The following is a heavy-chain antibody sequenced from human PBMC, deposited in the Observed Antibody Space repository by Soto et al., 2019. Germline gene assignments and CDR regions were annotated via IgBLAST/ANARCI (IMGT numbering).Heavy chain of an antibody. CDR2: INPSGGYT. CDR3: ARGGGIVLVTAPYDH. CDR1: GYTFTSYY. D-gene: IGHD2-21*02. J-gene: IGHJ4*02. V-gene: IGHV1-46*03. Sequence: QVQLVQSGAEVKKPGASVKVSCKASGYTFTSYYMNWVRQAPGQGLEWLGIINPSGGYTTYAQRFVGRVTMTSDTSTSTVHMELGSLTSDDTAVYYCARGGGIVLVTAPYDHWGQGTLVTVSS.